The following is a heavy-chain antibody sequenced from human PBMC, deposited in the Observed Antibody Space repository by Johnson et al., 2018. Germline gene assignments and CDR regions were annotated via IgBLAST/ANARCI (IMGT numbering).Heavy chain of an antibody. CDR1: GFTFSSYA. CDR2: ISSNGGST. Sequence: EVQLGEAGGGLVQPGGSLRLSCAASGFTFSSYAMHWVRQAPGKGLEYVSAISSNGGSTYYANSVKGRFTISRDNSKNTLYLQMGSLRAEDMAVYYCGRVRPYGGNRDAFDIWGQGTMVTVSS. J-gene: IGHJ3*02. CDR3: GRVRPYGGNRDAFDI. D-gene: IGHD4-23*01. V-gene: IGHV3-64*01.